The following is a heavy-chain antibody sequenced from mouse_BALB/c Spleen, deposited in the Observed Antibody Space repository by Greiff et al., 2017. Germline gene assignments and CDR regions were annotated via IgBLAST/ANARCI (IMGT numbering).Heavy chain of an antibody. V-gene: IGHV1-9*01. CDR1: GYTFSSYW. J-gene: IGHJ3*01. CDR2: ILPGSGST. D-gene: IGHD2-10*02. Sequence: QVQLQQSGAELMKPGASVKISCKATGYTFSSYWIEWVKQRPGHGLEWIGEILPGSGSTNYNEKFKGKATFTADTSSNTAYMQLSSLTSEDSAVYYCASGYGNYSAWFAYWGQGTLVTVSA. CDR3: ASGYGNYSAWFAY.